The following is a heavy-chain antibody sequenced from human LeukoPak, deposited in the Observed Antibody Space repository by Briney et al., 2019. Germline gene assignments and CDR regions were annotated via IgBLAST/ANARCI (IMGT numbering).Heavy chain of an antibody. CDR3: ARESSNTTIVVVTYYYYYMDV. CDR2: ISSSSSYI. D-gene: IGHD3-22*01. J-gene: IGHJ6*03. Sequence: GGSLRLSCAASGFTFSSYSMNWVRQAPGKGLEWVSSISSSSSYIYYADSVKGRFTISRDNAKNSLYLQMNSLRAEDTAVYYCARESSNTTIVVVTYYYYYMDVWGKGTTVTVSS. V-gene: IGHV3-21*01. CDR1: GFTFSSYS.